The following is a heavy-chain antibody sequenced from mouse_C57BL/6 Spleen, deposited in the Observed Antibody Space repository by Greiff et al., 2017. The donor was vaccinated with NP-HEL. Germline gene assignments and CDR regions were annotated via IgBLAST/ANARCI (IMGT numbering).Heavy chain of an antibody. CDR1: GFTFSDYG. J-gene: IGHJ3*01. CDR2: ISSGSSTI. Sequence: EVKLVESGGGLVKPGGSLKLSCAASGFTFSDYGMHWVRQAPEKGLEWVAYISSGSSTIYYADTVKGRFTISRDNAKNTLFLQMTSLRSEDTAMYYCARPDYYGSVAYWGQGTLVTVSA. D-gene: IGHD1-1*01. CDR3: ARPDYYGSVAY. V-gene: IGHV5-17*01.